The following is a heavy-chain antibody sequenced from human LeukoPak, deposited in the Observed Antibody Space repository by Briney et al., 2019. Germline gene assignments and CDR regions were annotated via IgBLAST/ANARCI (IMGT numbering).Heavy chain of an antibody. Sequence: SETLSLTCAVYGGSFSDYYWSWIRQSPGKGLEWIGYIYYNGSTNYNPSLKSRVTISVDMSKNQFSLKVTSVTAADTAIYYCARKGGHFDYWGQGTLVTVSS. D-gene: IGHD2-15*01. CDR2: IYYNGST. V-gene: IGHV4-59*01. J-gene: IGHJ4*02. CDR1: GGSFSDYY. CDR3: ARKGGHFDY.